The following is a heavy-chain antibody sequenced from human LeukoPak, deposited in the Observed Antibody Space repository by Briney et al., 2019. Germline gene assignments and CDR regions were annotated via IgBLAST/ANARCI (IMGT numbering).Heavy chain of an antibody. Sequence: SETLSLTCAVYGGSFSGYYWSWIRQPPGKGLEWIGEINHSGSTNYNPSLKSRATISVDTSKNQFSLKLSSVTAADTAVYYCARSIHQLLFRGAFDIWGQGTMVTVSS. CDR1: GGSFSGYY. CDR3: ARSIHQLLFRGAFDI. V-gene: IGHV4-34*01. J-gene: IGHJ3*02. CDR2: INHSGST. D-gene: IGHD2-2*01.